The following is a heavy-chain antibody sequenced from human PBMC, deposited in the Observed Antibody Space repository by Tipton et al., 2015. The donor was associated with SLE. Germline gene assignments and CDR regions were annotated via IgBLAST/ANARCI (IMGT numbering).Heavy chain of an antibody. Sequence: LSLTCTVSGGSISSHYWSWIRQAPGKGLEWVAFIRYDGSNKYYADSVKGRFTISRDNSKNTLYLQMNSLRAEDTAVYYCANGVGALGYWGQGTLVTVSS. J-gene: IGHJ4*02. CDR2: IRYDGSNK. CDR1: GGSISSHY. D-gene: IGHD1-26*01. CDR3: ANGVGALGY. V-gene: IGHV3-30*02.